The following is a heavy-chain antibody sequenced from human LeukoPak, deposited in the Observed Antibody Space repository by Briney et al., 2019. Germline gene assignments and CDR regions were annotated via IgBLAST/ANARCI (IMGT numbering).Heavy chain of an antibody. Sequence: PSETLSLTCTVSGGSISSSSYYWGWIRQPPGKGLEWIGSSYYSGSTYYNTSLKSRVTISVDTSKNQFSLKLSSVTAADTAVYYCARWWGLHYIDYWGQGTLVTVSS. V-gene: IGHV4-39*07. CDR2: SYYSGST. J-gene: IGHJ4*02. CDR3: ARWWGLHYIDY. D-gene: IGHD1-26*01. CDR1: GGSISSSSYY.